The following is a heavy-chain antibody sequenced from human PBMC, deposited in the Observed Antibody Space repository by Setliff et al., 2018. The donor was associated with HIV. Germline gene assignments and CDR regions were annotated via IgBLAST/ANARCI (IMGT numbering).Heavy chain of an antibody. V-gene: IGHV3-48*04. Sequence: AASGFRFSVYSMHWVRQAPGKGLEWLSYITGSSTTYYAESVKGRFTISRDNARNSLYPQVNSLRVEDTAVYFCARTGHYYYYYMDVWGKGTTVTVSS. CDR3: ARTGHYYYYYMDV. J-gene: IGHJ6*03. CDR1: GFRFSVYS. CDR2: ITGSSTT.